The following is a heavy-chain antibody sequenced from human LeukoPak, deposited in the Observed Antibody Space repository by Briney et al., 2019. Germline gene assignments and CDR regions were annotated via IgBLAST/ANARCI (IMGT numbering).Heavy chain of an antibody. D-gene: IGHD3-22*01. V-gene: IGHV1-69*02. CDR2: IIPILGIA. CDR1: GGTFSSYT. CDR3: ARALDADYDSSGYYYERVAFDY. Sequence: SVKVSXKASGGTFSSYTISWVRQAPGQGLEWMGRIIPILGIANYAQKFQGRVTITADKSTSTAYMELSSLRSEDTAVYYCARALDADYDSSGYYYERVAFDYWGQGTLVTVSS. J-gene: IGHJ4*02.